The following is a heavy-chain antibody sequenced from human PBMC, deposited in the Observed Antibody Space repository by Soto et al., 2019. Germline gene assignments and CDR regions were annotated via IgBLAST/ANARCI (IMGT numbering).Heavy chain of an antibody. CDR2: ISDYNGNT. CDR3: ARDRTKHHLIAVAGRSQGDAFDI. V-gene: IGHV1-18*01. Sequence: QVQLVQSGAEVKKPGASVKVSCKASGYTFTSYVISWVRQAPGQGLEWMGWISDYNGNTNYAHKLQGRVTMTPDTYTITAHMERRCLRSDDTAVDYCARDRTKHHLIAVAGRSQGDAFDIWGPGTMVTVSS. D-gene: IGHD6-19*01. J-gene: IGHJ3*02. CDR1: GYTFTSYV.